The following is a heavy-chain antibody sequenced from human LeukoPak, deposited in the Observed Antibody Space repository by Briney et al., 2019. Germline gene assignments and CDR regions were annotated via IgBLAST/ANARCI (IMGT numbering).Heavy chain of an antibody. Sequence: ASVNVSCKASGYTFTSYYMHWVRQAPGQGLEWMGIINPSGGSTSYAQKFQGRVTMARDTSTSTVYMELSSLRSEDTAVYYCATSYYYYDSSGLPYYYGMDVWGQGTTVTVSS. J-gene: IGHJ6*02. CDR2: INPSGGST. CDR3: ATSYYYYDSSGLPYYYGMDV. V-gene: IGHV1-46*01. CDR1: GYTFTSYY. D-gene: IGHD3-22*01.